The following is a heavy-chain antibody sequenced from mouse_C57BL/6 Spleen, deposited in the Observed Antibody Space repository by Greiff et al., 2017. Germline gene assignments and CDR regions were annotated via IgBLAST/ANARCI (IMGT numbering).Heavy chain of an antibody. CDR1: GYTFTDYY. J-gene: IGHJ1*03. CDR2: INPYNGGT. Sequence: EVMLVESGPVLVKPGASVKMSCKASGYTFTDYYMNWVKQSHGKSLEWIGVINPYNGGTSYNQKFKGKATLTVDKSSSTAYMELNSLTSEDSAVYYCARGARPGHFDVWGTGTTVTVSS. CDR3: ARGARPGHFDV. D-gene: IGHD3-1*01. V-gene: IGHV1-19*01.